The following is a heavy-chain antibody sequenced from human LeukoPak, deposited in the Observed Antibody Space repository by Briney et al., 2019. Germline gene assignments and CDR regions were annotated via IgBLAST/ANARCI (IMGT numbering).Heavy chain of an antibody. D-gene: IGHD4-17*01. J-gene: IGHJ4*02. CDR2: IRGSGSTI. CDR1: GFTFSDYY. Sequence: PGGSLRLSCAASGFTFSDYYMSWIRQAPGKGLEWISKIRGSGSTIDYADSVKGRFTMSRDNAKNLLYLQMDNLRAEDTAVYYCARDYGDYVHYFDYWSQGTLVTASS. V-gene: IGHV3-11*04. CDR3: ARDYGDYVHYFDY.